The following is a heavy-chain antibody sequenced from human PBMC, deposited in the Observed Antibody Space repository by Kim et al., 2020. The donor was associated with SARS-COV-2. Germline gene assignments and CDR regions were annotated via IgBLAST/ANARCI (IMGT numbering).Heavy chain of an antibody. CDR3: ARVGYYYYYMDV. J-gene: IGHJ6*03. V-gene: IGHV4-30-4*01. Sequence: SETLSLTCTVSGGSISSGDYYWSWIRQPPGKGLEWIGYIYYSGSTYYNPSLKSRVTISVDTSKNQFSLKLSSVTAADTAVYYCARVGYYYYYMDVWGKGTTVTVSS. CDR2: IYYSGST. CDR1: GGSISSGDYY.